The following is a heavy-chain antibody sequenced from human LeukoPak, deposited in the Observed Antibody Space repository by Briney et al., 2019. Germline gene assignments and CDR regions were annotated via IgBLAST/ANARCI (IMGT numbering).Heavy chain of an antibody. J-gene: IGHJ6*02. Sequence: GASVKVSCKASGYTFTGYYMHWVRQTPGQGLEWMGWINPNSGGTNYAQKFQGRVTMTRDTSISTAYMELSRLRSDDTAVYYCARDNGSGSYAYYYGMDVWGQGTTVTVSS. CDR1: GYTFTGYY. CDR2: INPNSGGT. D-gene: IGHD3-10*01. CDR3: ARDNGSGSYAYYYGMDV. V-gene: IGHV1-2*02.